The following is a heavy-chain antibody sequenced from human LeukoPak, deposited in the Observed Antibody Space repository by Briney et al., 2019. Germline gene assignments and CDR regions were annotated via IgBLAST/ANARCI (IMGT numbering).Heavy chain of an antibody. J-gene: IGHJ3*02. D-gene: IGHD6-19*01. Sequence: GGSLRLSCAASGFTFSSHWMHWVRQAPEKGLVGVAHINADGSGTYYAASVKGRFTISRDNAKNSLYLQMNSLRAEDTALYYCAKAFRVAVAGQDAFDIWGQGTMVTVSS. CDR2: INADGSGT. CDR3: AKAFRVAVAGQDAFDI. V-gene: IGHV3-74*01. CDR1: GFTFSSHW.